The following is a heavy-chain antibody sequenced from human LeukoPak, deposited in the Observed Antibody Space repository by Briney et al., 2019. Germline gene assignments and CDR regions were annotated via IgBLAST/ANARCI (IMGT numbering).Heavy chain of an antibody. V-gene: IGHV4-4*07. CDR2: IYSSGST. D-gene: IGHD2-2*03. CDR3: ARYGSTVFDI. Sequence: PSETLSLTCSVSGGSINSYYWSWIRQPAGKGLEWIGRIYSSGSTNYNPSLKSRVTMSVDTSKNQFSLKLSPVTAADTAVYYCARYGSTVFDIWGRGTMATVSS. J-gene: IGHJ3*02. CDR1: GGSINSYY.